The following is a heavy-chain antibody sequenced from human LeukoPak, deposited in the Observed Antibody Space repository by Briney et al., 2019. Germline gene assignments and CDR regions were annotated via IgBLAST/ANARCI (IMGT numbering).Heavy chain of an antibody. J-gene: IGHJ6*04. D-gene: IGHD2-15*01. V-gene: IGHV3-11*06. Sequence: GGSLRLSCAASGFTFSDYYMSWIRQAPGKGLEWVSYISSSSSYTNYADSVKGRFTISRDNAKNSLYLQMNSLRAEDTAVYYCARGCSGGSCYSYYGMDVWGKGTTVTVSS. CDR1: GFTFSDYY. CDR3: ARGCSGGSCYSYYGMDV. CDR2: ISSSSSYT.